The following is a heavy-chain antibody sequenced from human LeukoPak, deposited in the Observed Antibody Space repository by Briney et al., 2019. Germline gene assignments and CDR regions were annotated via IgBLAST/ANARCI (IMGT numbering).Heavy chain of an antibody. D-gene: IGHD4-17*01. CDR2: IYYSGST. V-gene: IGHV4-34*01. Sequence: RTSETLSLTCAVYGGSFSGYYWSWIRQPPGKGLEWIGSIYYSGSTYYNPSLKSRVTISVDTSKNQFSLKLSSVTAADTAVYYCARLPTVTFFDYWGQGTLVTVSS. CDR1: GGSFSGYY. J-gene: IGHJ4*02. CDR3: ARLPTVTFFDY.